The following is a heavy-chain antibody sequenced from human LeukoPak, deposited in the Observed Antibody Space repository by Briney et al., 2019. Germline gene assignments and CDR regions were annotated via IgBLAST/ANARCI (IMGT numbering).Heavy chain of an antibody. CDR3: ARDSTTAPGDY. CDR1: GFTFSSYA. D-gene: IGHD4-17*01. CDR2: ISYDGSNK. J-gene: IGHJ4*02. V-gene: IGHV3-30-3*01. Sequence: PRRSLRLSCAASGFTFSSYAMHWVRQAPGKGLEWVAVISYDGSNKYYADSVKGRFTISRDNSKNTLYLQMNSLRAEDTAVYYCARDSTTAPGDYWGQGTLVTVSS.